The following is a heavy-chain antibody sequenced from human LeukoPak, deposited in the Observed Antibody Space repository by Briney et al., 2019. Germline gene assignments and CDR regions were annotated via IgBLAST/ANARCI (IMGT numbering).Heavy chain of an antibody. CDR2: INYSGST. CDR1: GGSITNYY. V-gene: IGHV4-59*01. D-gene: IGHD2-21*02. Sequence: SETLSLTCGVSGGSITNYYWSWIRQPPGKGLEWIGYINYSGSTNNNRSLKSRVTMSVDASKSQVSLKVTSVTAADTAVYYCARGMTSTRYWYFDLWGRGTLVSVSS. J-gene: IGHJ2*01. CDR3: ARGMTSTRYWYFDL.